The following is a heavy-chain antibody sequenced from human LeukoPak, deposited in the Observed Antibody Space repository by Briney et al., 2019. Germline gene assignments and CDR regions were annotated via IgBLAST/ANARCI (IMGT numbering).Heavy chain of an antibody. V-gene: IGHV7-4-1*02. D-gene: IGHD2-2*01. CDR1: GYTFTSFA. Sequence: ASVKVSCKASGYTFTSFAINWVRQAPGQGLEWMGWINTDTGNPTYAQGFTGRFVFSLDTSVSTAYLQISSLKAEDTAVYYCARGRGYCSSTTCYAGYYFDYWGREPWSPSPQ. CDR2: INTDTGNP. J-gene: IGHJ4*02. CDR3: ARGRGYCSSTTCYAGYYFDY.